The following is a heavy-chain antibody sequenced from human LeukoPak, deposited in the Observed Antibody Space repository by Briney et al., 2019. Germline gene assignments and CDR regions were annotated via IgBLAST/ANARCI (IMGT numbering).Heavy chain of an antibody. J-gene: IGHJ3*02. Sequence: GASVKVSCKASGYTLSGYYIHWVRQAPGQGLEWMGWMNPNSDNTGYAQKFQGRVTMTRNTSISTAYMELSSLRSEDTAVYYCARGFRVDYYSHAFDIWGQGTMVTVSS. CDR2: MNPNSDNT. D-gene: IGHD3-22*01. CDR3: ARGFRVDYYSHAFDI. CDR1: GYTLSGYY. V-gene: IGHV1-8*02.